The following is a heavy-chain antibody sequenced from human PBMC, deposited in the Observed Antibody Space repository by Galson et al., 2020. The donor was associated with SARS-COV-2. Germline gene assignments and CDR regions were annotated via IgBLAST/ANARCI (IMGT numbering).Heavy chain of an antibody. Sequence: GESLKISCAASGFAFSDYYMSWIRQAPGKGLEWISYNSSSGSYTNYAHSVKGRFTISRDNAKNSLYLQMNSLRAEDTALYFCARNGRDCSGGICYGAEYFQYWGQGNPVTVSS. CDR1: GFAFSDYY. CDR2: NSSSGSYT. J-gene: IGHJ1*01. D-gene: IGHD2-15*01. V-gene: IGHV3-11*06. CDR3: ARNGRDCSGGICYGAEYFQY.